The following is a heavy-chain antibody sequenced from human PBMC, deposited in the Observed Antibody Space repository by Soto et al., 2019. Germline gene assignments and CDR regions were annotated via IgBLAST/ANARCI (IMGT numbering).Heavy chain of an antibody. D-gene: IGHD6-13*01. CDR3: ARRRSWYGDYYYYGMDV. CDR1: GFTVSSNY. CDR2: IYSGGST. Sequence: EVQLVESGGGLIQPGGSLRLSCAASGFTVSSNYMSWVRQAPGKGLAWVSVIYSGGSTYYADSVKGRFTISRDNSKNTLYLQMNSLRAEDTAVYYCARRRSWYGDYYYYGMDVWGQGTTVTVSS. J-gene: IGHJ6*02. V-gene: IGHV3-53*01.